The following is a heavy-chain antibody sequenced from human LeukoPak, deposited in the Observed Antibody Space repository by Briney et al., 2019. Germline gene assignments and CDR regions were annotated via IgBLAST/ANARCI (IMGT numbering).Heavy chain of an antibody. D-gene: IGHD5-18*01. CDR1: GYIFTSFG. CDR2: IIPIFGTS. J-gene: IGHJ4*02. V-gene: IGHV1-69*13. CDR3: AFEGYNYGYN. Sequence: SVKVSCKTSGYIFTSFGITWVRQAPGQGLEWMGGIIPIFGTSNYAHKFQGRVTITADESASTVYMELSSLRSDDTAIYYCAFEGYNYGYNWGQGTLVTVSS.